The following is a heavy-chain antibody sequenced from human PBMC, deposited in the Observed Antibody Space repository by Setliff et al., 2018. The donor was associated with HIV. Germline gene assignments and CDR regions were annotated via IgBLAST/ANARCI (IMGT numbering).Heavy chain of an antibody. CDR3: ARDSELGLNYHYGMDV. D-gene: IGHD1-26*01. CDR1: GDSMSSGSYF. V-gene: IGHV4-39*07. Sequence: SETLSLTCSVSGDSMSSGSYFWGWIRQTPGKGLEWIGNIYYSGSTYYNPSLKSRVTISVDTSKNQFSLRLSSVTAADTAVYYCARDSELGLNYHYGMDVWGQGTTVTVSS. CDR2: IYYSGST. J-gene: IGHJ6*02.